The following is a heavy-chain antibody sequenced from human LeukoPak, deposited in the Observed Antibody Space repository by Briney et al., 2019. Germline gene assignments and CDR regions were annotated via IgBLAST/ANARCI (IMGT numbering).Heavy chain of an antibody. CDR2: IYYSGRT. J-gene: IGHJ5*02. D-gene: IGHD2-2*01. CDR3: AGVAYGSSWFDP. V-gene: IGHV4-59*01. CDR1: GDSISDDY. Sequence: PSETLSLTCTVSGDSISDDYWSWIRQPPGKGLEWIGYIYYSGRTTYNPSLKSRVTISIDTSKSQFSLTLTSVTAADTAVYYCAGVAYGSSWFDPWGQGTLVIVSS.